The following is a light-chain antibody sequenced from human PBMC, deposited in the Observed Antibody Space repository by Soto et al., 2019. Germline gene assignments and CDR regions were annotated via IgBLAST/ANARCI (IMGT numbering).Light chain of an antibody. CDR3: QQYNNWPRT. J-gene: IGKJ4*01. CDR1: QSVSNN. V-gene: IGKV3-15*01. Sequence: VLTPSPGTLSLSPGERATLSCRVSQSVSNNYLAWYQQKPGQAPRLLIYGASTRATGIPARFSGSGSGTEFTLTISSLQSEDFAVYYCQQYNNWPRTFGGGTKVDIK. CDR2: GAS.